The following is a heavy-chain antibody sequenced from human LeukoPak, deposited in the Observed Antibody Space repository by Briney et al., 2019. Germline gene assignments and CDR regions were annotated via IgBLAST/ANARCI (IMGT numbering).Heavy chain of an antibody. CDR1: GYTFTSYC. CDR2: INPSGGST. CDR3: ASGYSSSWTLDY. V-gene: IGHV1-46*01. J-gene: IGHJ4*02. D-gene: IGHD6-13*01. Sequence: ASVKVSCKASGYTFTSYCMHWVRQAPGQGLEWMGIINPSGGSTSYAQKFQGRVTMTRDMSTSTVYMELSSLRSEDTAVYYCASGYSSSWTLDYWGQGTLVTVSS.